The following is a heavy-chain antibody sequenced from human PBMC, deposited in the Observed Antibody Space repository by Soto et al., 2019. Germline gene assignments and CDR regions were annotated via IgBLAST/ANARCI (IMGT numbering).Heavy chain of an antibody. CDR2: IYYSGST. J-gene: IGHJ5*02. CDR3: ARDGSIAVRGRDWFDP. D-gene: IGHD6-6*01. V-gene: IGHV4-59*01. CDR1: GGSISSYY. Sequence: SETLSLTCTVSGGSISSYYWSGIRQPPGKGLEWIGYIYYSGSTNYNPSLKSRVTISVDTSKNQFSLKLSSVTAADTAVYYCARDGSIAVRGRDWFDPWGQGTLVTVSS.